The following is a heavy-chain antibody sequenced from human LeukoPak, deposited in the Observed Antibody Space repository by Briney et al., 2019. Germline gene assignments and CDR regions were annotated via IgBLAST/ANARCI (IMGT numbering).Heavy chain of an antibody. CDR3: ARTANFAAGYYIDY. CDR2: ISGSSRHK. CDR1: GFTCSSYT. Sequence: GSSRRLSCAASGFTCSSYTMNWVRQAPGKGLEWVSSISGSSRHKYYADSVKGRFTISRDNAKNSLYLQMNSLRAEDTAVYYCARTANFAAGYYIDYWGQGTLVTVSS. V-gene: IGHV3-21*01. J-gene: IGHJ4*02. D-gene: IGHD6-13*01.